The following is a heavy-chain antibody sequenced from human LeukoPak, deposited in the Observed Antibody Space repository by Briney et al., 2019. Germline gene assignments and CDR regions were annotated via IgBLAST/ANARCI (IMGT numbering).Heavy chain of an antibody. D-gene: IGHD4-17*01. V-gene: IGHV3-53*01. Sequence: GGSLRLSCAASGFTVSSNYRSWVRQAPGKGLEWVSVIYSGGSTYYADSVKGRFTISRDNSKNTLYLQMNSLRAEDTAVYYCARDRGYGDYVGWGQGTLVTVSS. J-gene: IGHJ4*02. CDR3: ARDRGYGDYVG. CDR1: GFTVSSNY. CDR2: IYSGGST.